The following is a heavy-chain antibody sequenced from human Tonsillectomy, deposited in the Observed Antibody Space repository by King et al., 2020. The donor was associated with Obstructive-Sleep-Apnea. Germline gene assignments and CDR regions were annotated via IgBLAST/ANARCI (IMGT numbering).Heavy chain of an antibody. CDR2: ISYDGSNK. D-gene: IGHD6-13*01. Sequence: VQLVESGGGVVQPGRSLRLSCAASGFTFSYYAIHWVRQAPGKGLEWVAVISYDGSNKYYADSVKGRFTISRDNSKNTLYLQMNSLRAEDTAVYYCAKDSSSNSWYDYVDYWGQGTLVTVSS. J-gene: IGHJ4*02. CDR1: GFTFSYYA. CDR3: AKDSSSNSWYDYVDY. V-gene: IGHV3-30-3*01.